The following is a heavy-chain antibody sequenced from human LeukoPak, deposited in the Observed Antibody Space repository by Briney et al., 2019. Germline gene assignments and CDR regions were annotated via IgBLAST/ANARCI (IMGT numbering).Heavy chain of an antibody. CDR3: ARGSGGGKDY. CDR2: INYSGST. V-gene: IGHV4-59*12. Sequence: SETLSLTCTVSGGSISNYYWSWIRQPPGKGLEWIAYINYSGSTNYNPSLKSRVTISVDTSKNQFSLKLSSVAAADTAVYYCARGSGGGKDYWGQGTLVTVSS. J-gene: IGHJ4*02. CDR1: GGSISNYY. D-gene: IGHD4-23*01.